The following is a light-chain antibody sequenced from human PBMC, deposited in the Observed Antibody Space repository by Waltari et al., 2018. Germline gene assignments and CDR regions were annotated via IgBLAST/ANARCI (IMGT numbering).Light chain of an antibody. Sequence: DIQMTQSPSTLSASVGDRVTITCRASQSISSWLAWYQQKPGKAPKLLIYKTSSLESGVPSRVSGSGSGTEFTLTISSLQPDDFATYYCQQYSTYRLTFGGGTQVEIK. CDR2: KTS. CDR1: QSISSW. J-gene: IGKJ4*01. V-gene: IGKV1-5*03. CDR3: QQYSTYRLT.